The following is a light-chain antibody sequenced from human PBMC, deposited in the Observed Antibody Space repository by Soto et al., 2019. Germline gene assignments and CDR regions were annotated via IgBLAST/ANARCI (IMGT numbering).Light chain of an antibody. CDR1: SSDIGGYKH. V-gene: IGLV2-14*01. CDR3: CSFTSSNTVI. CDR2: EVN. Sequence: QSVLTQPASVSGSPGQSITISCTGTSSDIGGYKHVSWYQQYPGEAPKIMIYEVNNRPSGVSNRFSGSKSGNTASLTISGLQTEDEADYYCCSFTSSNTVIFGGGTKVTVL. J-gene: IGLJ2*01.